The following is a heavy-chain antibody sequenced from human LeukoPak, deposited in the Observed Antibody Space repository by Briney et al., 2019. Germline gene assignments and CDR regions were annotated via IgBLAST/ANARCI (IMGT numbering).Heavy chain of an antibody. Sequence: SVKVSCKASGGTFSSYAISWVRQAPGQGLEWMGRIIPILGIANYAQKFQGRVTITADKSTSTAYMELSSLRSEDTAVYYCARVGYYYDSSGYYGDYWGQGTLVTVSS. D-gene: IGHD3-22*01. V-gene: IGHV1-69*04. CDR3: ARVGYYYDSSGYYGDY. CDR2: IIPILGIA. CDR1: GGTFSSYA. J-gene: IGHJ4*02.